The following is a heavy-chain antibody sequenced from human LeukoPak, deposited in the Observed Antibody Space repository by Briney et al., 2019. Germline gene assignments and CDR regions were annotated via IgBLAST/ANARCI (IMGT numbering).Heavy chain of an antibody. Sequence: PSETLSLTCAVYGGSFSGYYWSWIRQPPGKGLEWIGEINHSGSTNYNPSLKSRVTISVDTSKNQFSLKLSSVTAADTAVYYCAIAPLTVRKDYYYYYGMDVWGQGTTVTVSS. CDR2: INHSGST. CDR1: GGSFSGYY. D-gene: IGHD1-14*01. J-gene: IGHJ6*02. CDR3: AIAPLTVRKDYYYYYGMDV. V-gene: IGHV4-34*01.